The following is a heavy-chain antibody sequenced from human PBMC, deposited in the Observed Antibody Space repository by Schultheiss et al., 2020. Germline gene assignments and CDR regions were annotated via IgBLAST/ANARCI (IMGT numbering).Heavy chain of an antibody. CDR3: ARDGTYDAFDI. V-gene: IGHV4-59*12. CDR1: GGSISSYY. J-gene: IGHJ3*02. CDR2: IYYSGST. D-gene: IGHD1-26*01. Sequence: SETLSLTCTVSGGSISSYYWSWIRQPPGKGLEWIGYIYYSGSTYYNPSLKSRVTISVDTSKNQFSLKLSSVTAADTAVYYCARDGTYDAFDIWGQGTMVTVS.